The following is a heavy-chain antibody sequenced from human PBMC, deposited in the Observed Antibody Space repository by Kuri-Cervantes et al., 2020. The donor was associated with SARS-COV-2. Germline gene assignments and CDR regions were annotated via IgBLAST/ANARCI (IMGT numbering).Heavy chain of an antibody. J-gene: IGHJ4*02. D-gene: IGHD1-26*01. V-gene: IGHV3-64*01. CDR2: ISSNGGST. CDR3: ARSPPGSGSYGPTDY. Sequence: GGSLRLSCAASGFTFSSYAMHWVRQAPGKGLEYVSAISSNGGSTYYANSVKGRFTISRDNSKNTLYLQMNSLRAEDTAVYYCARSPPGSGSYGPTDYWGQGTLVTVSS. CDR1: GFTFSSYA.